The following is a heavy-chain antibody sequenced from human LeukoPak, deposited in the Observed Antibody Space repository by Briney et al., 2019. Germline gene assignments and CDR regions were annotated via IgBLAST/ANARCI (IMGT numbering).Heavy chain of an antibody. D-gene: IGHD2-2*01. CDR2: ISGSGGST. CDR3: AKEDIVVVPAAIGRWFDP. Sequence: GGSLRLSCAASGFTFSSYAMSWVRQAPGKGLEWVSAISGSGGSTYYADSVKGRFTISRDNSKNTLYLQMNSLRAEDTAVYYCAKEDIVVVPAAIGRWFDPWGQGTLVTVSS. J-gene: IGHJ5*02. CDR1: GFTFSSYA. V-gene: IGHV3-23*01.